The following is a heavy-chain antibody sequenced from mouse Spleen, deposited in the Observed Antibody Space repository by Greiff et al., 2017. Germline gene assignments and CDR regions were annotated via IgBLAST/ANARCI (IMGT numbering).Heavy chain of an antibody. CDR3: ARSGKWLRREGYYFDY. V-gene: IGHV2-9-1*01. CDR2: IWTGGGT. J-gene: IGHJ2*01. Sequence: VKLMESGPGLVAPSQSLSITCTVSGFSLTSYAISWVRQPPGKGLEWLGVIWTGGGTNYNSALKSRLSISKDNSKSQVFLKMNSLQTDDTARYYCARSGKWLRREGYYFDYWGQGTTLTVSS. D-gene: IGHD2-2*01. CDR1: GFSLTSYA.